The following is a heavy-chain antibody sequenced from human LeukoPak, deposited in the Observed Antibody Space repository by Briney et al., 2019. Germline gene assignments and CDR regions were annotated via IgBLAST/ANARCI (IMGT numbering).Heavy chain of an antibody. CDR1: GGSFSGYY. CDR3: ARNSVPSFYSDTSGYFYY. Sequence: SETLSLTCDVSGGSFSGYYFSWVRQSPEKGLEWIGEINHSGSTNYNPSLKSRVTISVDTAKKQISLKLNSVTAADTAVYYCARNSVPSFYSDTSGYFYYWGQGTLVTVSS. V-gene: IGHV4-34*01. D-gene: IGHD3-22*01. J-gene: IGHJ4*02. CDR2: INHSGST.